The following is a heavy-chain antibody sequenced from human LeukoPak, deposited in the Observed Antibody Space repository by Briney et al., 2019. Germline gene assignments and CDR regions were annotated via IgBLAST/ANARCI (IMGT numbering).Heavy chain of an antibody. J-gene: IGHJ4*02. Sequence: GGSLRLSWAASGFTFSSYSMNWVRQAPGKVLEWVSSIRSSSSYIYYADLVEGRFTISRDNAKNSVYLQMNCLRAEDTAVYYCARAKIRLSYCSSTSCYPGYWGQGTLVTVSS. CDR2: IRSSSSYI. CDR3: ARAKIRLSYCSSTSCYPGY. CDR1: GFTFSSYS. V-gene: IGHV3-21*01. D-gene: IGHD2-2*01.